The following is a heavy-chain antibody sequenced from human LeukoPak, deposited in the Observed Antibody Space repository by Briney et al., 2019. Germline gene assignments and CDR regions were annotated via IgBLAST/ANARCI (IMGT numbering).Heavy chain of an antibody. CDR3: ARGGDILTGYYVFDP. CDR1: GGSIGSYY. Sequence: PSETLSLTCTVSGGSIGSYYWSWIRQPPGKGLEWIGYIYYSGSTNYNPSLKSRVTISVDTSKNQFSLKLSSVTAADTAVYYCARGGDILTGYYVFDPWGQGTLVTVSS. J-gene: IGHJ5*02. V-gene: IGHV4-59*01. CDR2: IYYSGST. D-gene: IGHD3-9*01.